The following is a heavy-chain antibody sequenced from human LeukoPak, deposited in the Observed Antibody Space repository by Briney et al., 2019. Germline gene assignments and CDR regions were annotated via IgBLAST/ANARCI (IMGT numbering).Heavy chain of an antibody. D-gene: IGHD6-19*01. Sequence: PGRSLRLSCAASGFTFDDYAMFWVRQAPGMGLEWVSGISWNNNNIGYAASVKGRFTISRDNAKNSLYLQMNSLRAEDTAFYYCARGNRDSSGFYYYYGMDVWGQGTTVTVSS. J-gene: IGHJ6*02. V-gene: IGHV3-9*01. CDR3: ARGNRDSSGFYYYYGMDV. CDR2: ISWNNNNI. CDR1: GFTFDDYA.